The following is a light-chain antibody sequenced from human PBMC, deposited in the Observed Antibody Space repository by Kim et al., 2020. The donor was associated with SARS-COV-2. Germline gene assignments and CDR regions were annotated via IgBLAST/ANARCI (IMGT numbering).Light chain of an antibody. CDR2: AAS. V-gene: IGKV1-39*01. CDR1: QSIDSY. Sequence: ASIGDRVTITCRASQSIDSYLHWYQQKPGKAPNLLIYAASRLQSGVPSRFSGSGSGTDFTLTISSLQPEDFATYYCQQSFSTLWTFGQGTKVDIK. J-gene: IGKJ1*01. CDR3: QQSFSTLWT.